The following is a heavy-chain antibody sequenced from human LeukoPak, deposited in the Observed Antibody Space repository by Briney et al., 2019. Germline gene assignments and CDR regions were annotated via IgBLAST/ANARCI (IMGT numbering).Heavy chain of an antibody. CDR2: INPNSGET. J-gene: IGHJ4*02. CDR3: ARGATRLATAGAEFDS. CDR1: GYNFIGFY. V-gene: IGHV1-2*06. D-gene: IGHD6-13*01. Sequence: ASVTVSCKASGYNFIGFYMHWVRQAPGQSLEWMGRINPNSGETSFALSFQGRVTMTRDTSINTAYMELGRLTSDDTAVYFRARGATRLATAGAEFDSWGQGTLVIVSS.